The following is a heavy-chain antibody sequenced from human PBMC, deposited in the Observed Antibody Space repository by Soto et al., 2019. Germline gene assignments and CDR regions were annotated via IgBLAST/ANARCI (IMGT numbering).Heavy chain of an antibody. J-gene: IGHJ6*03. CDR2: INPNSGGT. V-gene: IGHV1-2*04. CDR1: GYTFTGYY. Sequence: VASVKVSCKASGYTFTGYYMHWVRQAPGQGLEWMGWINPNSGGTNYAQKFQGWVTMTRDTSISTAHMELSRLRSDDTAVYYCARGGLHLGELSPPNDYYYMDVWGKGTTVTVSS. CDR3: ARGGLHLGELSPPNDYYYMDV. D-gene: IGHD3-16*02.